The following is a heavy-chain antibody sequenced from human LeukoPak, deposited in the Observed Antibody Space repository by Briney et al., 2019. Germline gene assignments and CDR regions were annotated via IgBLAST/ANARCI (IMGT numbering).Heavy chain of an antibody. J-gene: IGHJ4*02. CDR2: IIPIFGTA. Sequence: SVKVSCKASGGTFSSYAISWVRQAPGQGLEWMGRIIPIFGTANYAQKFQGRVTITTDESASTAYMELSSLRSEDTAVYYCARHLQTYYYDSSGYFDYWGQGTLVTVSS. CDR1: GGTFSSYA. V-gene: IGHV1-69*05. D-gene: IGHD3-22*01. CDR3: ARHLQTYYYDSSGYFDY.